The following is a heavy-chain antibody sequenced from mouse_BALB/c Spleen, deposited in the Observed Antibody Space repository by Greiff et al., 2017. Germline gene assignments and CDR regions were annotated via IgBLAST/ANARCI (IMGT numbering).Heavy chain of an antibody. CDR1: GFTFSSYG. CDR2: ISSGGSYT. D-gene: IGHD2-14*01. CDR3: ARQRYRYDGYAMDY. J-gene: IGHJ4*01. V-gene: IGHV5-6*01. Sequence: EVQLVESGGDLVKPGGSLKLSCAASGFTFSSYGMSWVRQTPDKRLEWVATISSGGSYTYYPDSVKGRFTISRDNAKNTLYLQMSSLKSEDTAMYYCARQRYRYDGYAMDYWGQGTSVTVSS.